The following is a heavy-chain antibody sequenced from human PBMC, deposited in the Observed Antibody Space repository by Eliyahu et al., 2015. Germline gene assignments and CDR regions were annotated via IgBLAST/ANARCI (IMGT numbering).Heavy chain of an antibody. CDR2: ISYDGNNK. D-gene: IGHD2-15*01. CDR3: AKTVGYCSGGICYQYDY. V-gene: IGHV3-30*18. Sequence: QVQLVESGGGVVQPGRSLRLSCAASGFXFXXXGMHWVRQAPGKGLEWVAIISYDGNNKYYADSVKGRFTISRDNSKNTLYLQMNSLRAEDTAVYYCAKTVGYCSGGICYQYDYWGQGTLVTVSS. CDR1: GFXFXXXG. J-gene: IGHJ4*02.